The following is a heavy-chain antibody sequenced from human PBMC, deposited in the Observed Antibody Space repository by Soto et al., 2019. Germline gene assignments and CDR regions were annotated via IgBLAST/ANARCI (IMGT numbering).Heavy chain of an antibody. CDR1: GGTFSSYA. CDR2: IIPIFGTA. D-gene: IGHD6-13*01. J-gene: IGHJ4*02. CDR3: ARVTVIAAAGSFDY. V-gene: IGHV1-69*13. Sequence: GASVKVSCKASGGTFSSYAISWMRQAPGQGLEWMGGIIPIFGTANYAQKFQGRVTITADESTSTAYMELSSLRSEDTAVYYCARVTVIAAAGSFDYWGQGTLVTVSS.